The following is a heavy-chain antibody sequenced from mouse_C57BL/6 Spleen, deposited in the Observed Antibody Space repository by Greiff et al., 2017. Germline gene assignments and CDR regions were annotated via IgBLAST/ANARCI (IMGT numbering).Heavy chain of an antibody. J-gene: IGHJ1*03. CDR3: ARDYYGSSYYWYFYV. Sequence: VQLQQPGAELVRPGSSVKLSCKASGYTFTSYWMHWVKQRPIQGLEWIGNIDPSDSETHYNQKFKDKATLTVDKSSSTAYMQLSSLTSEDSAVYYCARDYYGSSYYWYFYVWGTGTTVTVSS. CDR1: GYTFTSYW. V-gene: IGHV1-52*01. D-gene: IGHD1-1*01. CDR2: IDPSDSET.